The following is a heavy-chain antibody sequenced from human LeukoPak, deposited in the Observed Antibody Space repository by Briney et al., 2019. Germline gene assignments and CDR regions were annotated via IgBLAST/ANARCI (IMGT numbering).Heavy chain of an antibody. Sequence: PSETLSLTCAVSGGSISSGGYSWGWIRQPPGKGLEWIGYIYHSGSTYYNPSLKSRVTISVDRSKNQFSLKLSSVTAADTAEYYCASDAVYYGMDVWGKGTTVTVSS. J-gene: IGHJ6*04. V-gene: IGHV4-30-2*01. CDR3: ASDAVYYGMDV. CDR1: GGSISSGGYS. CDR2: IYHSGST.